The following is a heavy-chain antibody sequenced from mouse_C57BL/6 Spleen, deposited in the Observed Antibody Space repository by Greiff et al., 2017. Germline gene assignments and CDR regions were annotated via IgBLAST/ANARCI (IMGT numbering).Heavy chain of an antibody. V-gene: IGHV5-16*01. CDR2: INYDGSST. CDR1: GFTFSDYY. J-gene: IGHJ4*01. Sequence: EVQLVESEGGLVQPGSSMKLSCTASGFTFSDYYMDWVRQVPEKGLEWVANINYDGSSTYYLDSLKSRFIISRDNAKNILYLQMSSLKSEDTATYYCARERGLYAMDYWGQGTSVTVSS. CDR3: ARERGLYAMDY.